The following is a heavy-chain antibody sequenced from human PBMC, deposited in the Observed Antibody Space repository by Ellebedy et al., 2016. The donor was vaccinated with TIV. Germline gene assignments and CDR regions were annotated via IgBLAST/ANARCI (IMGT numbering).Heavy chain of an antibody. CDR3: ARGYTALGD. CDR1: GFRFSSYW. Sequence: GGSLRLXXAASGFRFSSYWLTWVRQAPGKGLEWVANIKEDGGEKYYVDSVKGRFTISRDNAKNSVFLLMNSLRAEDTAVYYCARGYTALGDWGQGTLVTVSS. J-gene: IGHJ4*02. CDR2: IKEDGGEK. V-gene: IGHV3-7*01. D-gene: IGHD5-18*01.